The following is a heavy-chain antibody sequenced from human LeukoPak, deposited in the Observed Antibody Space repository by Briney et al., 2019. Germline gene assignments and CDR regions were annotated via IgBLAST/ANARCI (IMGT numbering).Heavy chain of an antibody. CDR3: ARVPPLYNWNSISQKTFDI. V-gene: IGHV1-46*01. D-gene: IGHD1-7*01. CDR1: GYTFTSYY. Sequence: ASVKVSCKASGYTFTSYYMHWVRQAPGQGLEWMGIINPSGGSTSYAQKFQGRVTMTTDTSTSTAYMELRSLRSDDTAVYYCARVPPLYNWNSISQKTFDIWGQGTMVTVSS. CDR2: INPSGGST. J-gene: IGHJ3*02.